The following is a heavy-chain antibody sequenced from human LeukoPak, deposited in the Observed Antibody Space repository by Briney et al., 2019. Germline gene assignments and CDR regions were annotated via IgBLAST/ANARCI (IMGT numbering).Heavy chain of an antibody. CDR2: ISGSGGST. D-gene: IGHD1-26*01. J-gene: IGHJ4*02. V-gene: IGHV3-23*01. Sequence: GALRLSCAASGFTFSSYAMSWVRQAPGKGLEWVSAISGSGGSTYYADSVKGRFTISRDNSKNTLYLQMNSLRAEDTAVYYCANIPSYSGRISPGRWGQGTLVTVSS. CDR1: GFTFSSYA. CDR3: ANIPSYSGRISPGR.